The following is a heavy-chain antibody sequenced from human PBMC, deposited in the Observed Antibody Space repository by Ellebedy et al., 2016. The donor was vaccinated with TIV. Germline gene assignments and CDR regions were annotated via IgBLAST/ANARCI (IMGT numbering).Heavy chain of an antibody. CDR3: VRGTGDNMIGLKGWFDP. D-gene: IGHD3-16*01. Sequence: MPSETLSLTCTVSGGSLSSHFWSWIRQPPRKGLAWIGRIYDTGVTNYSPPLKSRVTMSIDTSKNQFSLQLSSVTAADTAVYYCVRGTGDNMIGLKGWFDPWGQGTLVTVSS. CDR1: GGSLSSHF. CDR2: IYDTGVT. V-gene: IGHV4-59*11. J-gene: IGHJ5*02.